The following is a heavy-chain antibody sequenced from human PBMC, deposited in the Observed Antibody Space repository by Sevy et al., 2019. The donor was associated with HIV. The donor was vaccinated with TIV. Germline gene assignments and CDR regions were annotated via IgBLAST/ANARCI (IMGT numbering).Heavy chain of an antibody. J-gene: IGHJ4*02. CDR3: ARDLSSGWYGIGDY. CDR1: GFIFNSYG. CDR2: ISSSSSTI. V-gene: IGHV3-48*01. D-gene: IGHD6-19*01. Sequence: GGSLRLSCAASGFIFNSYGMNWVRQAPGKGLEWISYISSSSSTIYYADSVKGRFTISRDNAKNSLYLQMNSLSAEDTAVYYCARDLSSGWYGIGDYWGQGTLVTVSS.